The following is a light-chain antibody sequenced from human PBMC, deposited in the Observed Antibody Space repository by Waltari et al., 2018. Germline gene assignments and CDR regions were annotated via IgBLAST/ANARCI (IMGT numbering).Light chain of an antibody. CDR3: QQTYSDLAWT. CDR1: QSIISH. J-gene: IGKJ1*01. CDR2: AES. V-gene: IGKV1-39*01. Sequence: DIQMTQSPSSLSASVGDRVTITCRASQSIISHLNWYQQKPGEAPKLLIYAESILESGVPSRFSGSGSGTDFTLTISSLQPEDFATYYCQQTYSDLAWTFGQGTKVEIK.